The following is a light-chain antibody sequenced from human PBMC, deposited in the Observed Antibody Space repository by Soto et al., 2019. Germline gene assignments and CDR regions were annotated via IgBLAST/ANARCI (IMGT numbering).Light chain of an antibody. CDR3: LQDYTYPRT. CDR2: AAS. CDR1: QGIRNE. Sequence: AIQTTQSPSSLSASVGDRVTITCRASQGIRNELGWYEQKPGKAPYLLIYAASTLQSGVPSRFSGSESGADFTLAISSLQPEDFATYYCLQDYTYPRTFGQGTKVEV. J-gene: IGKJ1*01. V-gene: IGKV1-6*01.